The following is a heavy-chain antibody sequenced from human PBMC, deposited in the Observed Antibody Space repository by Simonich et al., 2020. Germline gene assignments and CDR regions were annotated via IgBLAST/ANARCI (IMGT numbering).Heavy chain of an antibody. D-gene: IGHD7-27*01. CDR2: INPNSGGT. CDR1: GYTFTGYY. J-gene: IGHJ3*02. V-gene: IGHV1-2*02. Sequence: QVQLVQSGAEVKKPGASVKVSCKASGYTFTGYYMHWVRQAPGQGLGRMGWINPNSGGTNYAQKCQGRVTMTRDTSISTAYMELSRLRSDDTAVYYCARGTGDDAFDIWGQGTMVTVSS. CDR3: ARGTGDDAFDI.